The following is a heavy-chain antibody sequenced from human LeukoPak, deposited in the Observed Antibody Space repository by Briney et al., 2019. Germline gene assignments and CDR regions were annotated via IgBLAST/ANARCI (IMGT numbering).Heavy chain of an antibody. CDR3: ARTYNWDYSYMDV. CDR1: GGSLSSYY. D-gene: IGHD1-20*01. V-gene: IGHV4-59*01. CDR2: IYYSGST. J-gene: IGHJ6*03. Sequence: PSETLSLTCTVSGGSLSSYYWSWIRQPPGKGLEWIGYIYYSGSTNYNPSLKSRVTISLDTSKNQFSLKLNSVTAADTAMYYCARTYNWDYSYMDVWGKGTTVTVSS.